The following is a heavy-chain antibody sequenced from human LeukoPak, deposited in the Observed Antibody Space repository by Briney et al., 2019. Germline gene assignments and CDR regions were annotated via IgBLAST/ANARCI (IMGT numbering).Heavy chain of an antibody. CDR1: HYSISSDCF. CDR3: ARQVAVAAFDY. D-gene: IGHD6-19*01. CDR2: LHHSGST. V-gene: IGHV4-38-2*01. Sequence: PSETLSLTCSVSHYSISSDCFWGWIRQPPGKGLEWIGSLHHSGSTYYNPSLKSRVTISVDTSKNQFSLKLSSVTAADTAVYYCARQVAVAAFDYWGQGTLVTVSS. J-gene: IGHJ4*02.